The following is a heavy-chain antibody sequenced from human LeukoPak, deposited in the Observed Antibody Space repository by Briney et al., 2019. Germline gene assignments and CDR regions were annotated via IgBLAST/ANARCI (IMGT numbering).Heavy chain of an antibody. Sequence: GGSLRLSCAASGFTLSRYWMSWVRQAPGKGLGWVANINEDGGERHYVDTVKGRFTICRDNAKNSLYLQMNSLRAEDTAVYYCARGGNLENWGRGTLVTVSS. CDR3: ARGGNLEN. V-gene: IGHV3-7*01. D-gene: IGHD1-14*01. J-gene: IGHJ4*02. CDR2: INEDGGER. CDR1: GFTLSRYW.